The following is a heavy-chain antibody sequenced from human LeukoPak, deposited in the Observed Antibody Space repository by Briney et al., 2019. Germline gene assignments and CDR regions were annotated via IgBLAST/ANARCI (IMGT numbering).Heavy chain of an antibody. D-gene: IGHD6-19*01. V-gene: IGHV4-61*02. Sequence: SQTLPLTCTVSGGSISSGSYYWSWIRQPAGTGLEWIGRIYTSGSTNYNPSLKSRVTISVDTSKNQFSLKLSSVTAADTAVYYCARDSVGLARGGYFDYWGQGTLVTVSS. CDR2: IYTSGST. CDR3: ARDSVGLARGGYFDY. CDR1: GGSISSGSYY. J-gene: IGHJ4*02.